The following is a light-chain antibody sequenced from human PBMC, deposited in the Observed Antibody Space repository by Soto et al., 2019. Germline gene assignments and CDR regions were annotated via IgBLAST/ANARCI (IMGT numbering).Light chain of an antibody. CDR3: QQYNNLPPLT. Sequence: DIVMTQSPATLSVSPGERATLSCRASQSISSNLAWYQQKPGQVPRLLIYGGSTRATGIPARFSGSGSGTEFTLTISSLQSEDFAVYYCQQYNNLPPLTFGAGTKVEIK. J-gene: IGKJ4*01. CDR2: GGS. V-gene: IGKV3-15*01. CDR1: QSISSN.